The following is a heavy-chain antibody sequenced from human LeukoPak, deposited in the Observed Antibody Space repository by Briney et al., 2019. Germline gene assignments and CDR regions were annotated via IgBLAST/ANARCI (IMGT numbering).Heavy chain of an antibody. CDR2: ISWNSGGI. J-gene: IGHJ4*02. CDR1: GFTFDDYA. CDR3: GKDIGYSYGYGLDY. Sequence: GRSLRLSCAASGFTFDDYAMHWVRQAPGKGLEWVSGISWNSGGIGYADSVKGRFTISRDNAKNSLYLQMNSLRAEDMALYFCGKDIGYSYGYGLDYWGQGTLVTVSS. V-gene: IGHV3-9*03. D-gene: IGHD5-18*01.